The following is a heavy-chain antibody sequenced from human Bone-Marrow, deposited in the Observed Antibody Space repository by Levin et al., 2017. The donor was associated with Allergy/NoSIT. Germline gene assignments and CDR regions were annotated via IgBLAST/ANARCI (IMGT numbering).Heavy chain of an antibody. Sequence: TGGSLRLSCAASGFTFSSYGMHWVRQAPGKGLEWVAVISYDGSNKYYADSVKGRFTISRDNSKNTLYLQMNSLRAEDTAVYYCAKELVVPAAMMVQYYYYYYYMDGWGKGTTVTVSS. J-gene: IGHJ6*03. CDR1: GFTFSSYG. D-gene: IGHD2-2*01. CDR3: AKELVVPAAMMVQYYYYYYYMDG. CDR2: ISYDGSNK. V-gene: IGHV3-30*18.